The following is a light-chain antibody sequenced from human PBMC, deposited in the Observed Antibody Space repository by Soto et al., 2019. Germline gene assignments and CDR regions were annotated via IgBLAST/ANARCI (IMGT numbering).Light chain of an antibody. Sequence: IQITQSPSSLSASVGDRVTITCRASQGISSYLAWYQQKPGKAPKLLIYAASTLQSGVPSRFSGSGAGTDFTRTISCLQSEDFATDYCQQYYSSPRTFGQGTKVDIK. CDR1: QGISSY. J-gene: IGKJ1*01. CDR3: QQYYSSPRT. CDR2: AAS. V-gene: IGKV1-8*01.